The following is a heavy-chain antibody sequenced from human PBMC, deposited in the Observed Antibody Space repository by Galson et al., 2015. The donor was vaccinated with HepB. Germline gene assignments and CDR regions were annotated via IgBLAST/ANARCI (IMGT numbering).Heavy chain of an antibody. CDR3: ARGDYIGDY. CDR1: GFSFSSYG. J-gene: IGHJ4*02. V-gene: IGHV3-48*04. CDR2: ISSSRSIK. D-gene: IGHD4-11*01. Sequence: SLRLSCAASGFSFSSYGMNWVRQAPGKGLEWVSYISSSRSIKYYADSVKGRFTISRDNTKNSLYLQMNSLRAEDTAVYYCARGDYIGDYWGQGALLTVSS.